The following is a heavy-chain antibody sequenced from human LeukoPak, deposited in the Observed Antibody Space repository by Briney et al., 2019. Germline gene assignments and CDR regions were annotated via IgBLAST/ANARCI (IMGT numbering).Heavy chain of an antibody. V-gene: IGHV3-21*01. CDR3: ARVTMVRGVNYFDY. CDR2: ISSSSSYI. J-gene: IGHJ4*02. D-gene: IGHD3-10*01. Sequence: AGGSLRLSCAASGFTFSSYSMNWVRQAPRKGLEWVSSISSSSSYIYYADSVKGRFTISRDNAKNSLYLQMSSLRAEDTAVYYCARVTMVRGVNYFDYWGQGTLVTVSS. CDR1: GFTFSSYS.